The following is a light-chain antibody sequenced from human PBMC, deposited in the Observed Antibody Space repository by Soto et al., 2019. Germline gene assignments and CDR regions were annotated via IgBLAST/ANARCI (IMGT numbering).Light chain of an antibody. CDR2: AAS. V-gene: IGKV1-39*01. Sequence: DIHMSQSLSCLPATLGDRPTIPSRASQSISSYLNWCQQKPWKAPKLLIYAASSLQSGVPSRFSGTGSVTDFTLTTSNLQPGDFATYNCQQSYSTPITFGQGTRLEI. CDR3: QQSYSTPIT. CDR1: QSISSY. J-gene: IGKJ5*01.